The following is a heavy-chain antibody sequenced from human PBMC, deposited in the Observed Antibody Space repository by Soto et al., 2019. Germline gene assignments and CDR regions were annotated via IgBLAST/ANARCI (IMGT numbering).Heavy chain of an antibody. Sequence: PVGSLRLSCAASGFSFSTYAIHWVRQAPGKELDWVPVISSEGSNKYYADSAKTRFTISRDNSKNTLYLPVNSLRAEDTAVFSCGKAQLVSGLHYFEYWGPGALVTVS. V-gene: IGHV3-30*18. D-gene: IGHD2-8*01. CDR2: ISSEGSNK. CDR3: GKAQLVSGLHYFEY. CDR1: GFSFSTYA. J-gene: IGHJ4*02.